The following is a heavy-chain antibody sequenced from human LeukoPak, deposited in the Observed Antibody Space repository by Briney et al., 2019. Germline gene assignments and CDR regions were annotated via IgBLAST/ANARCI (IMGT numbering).Heavy chain of an antibody. CDR3: ARQTAMGRSGDY. CDR2: IDPGASDT. CDR1: GYSFTSFW. J-gene: IGHJ4*02. D-gene: IGHD5-18*01. V-gene: IGHV5-51*01. Sequence: GESLKISCKASGYSFTSFWIGWVRQTPGKGLEWMGIIDPGASDTRYTPSFQGQVTISADSSLTTAYLQWNSLKASDTAMYYCARQTAMGRSGDYWGQGTLVTVSS.